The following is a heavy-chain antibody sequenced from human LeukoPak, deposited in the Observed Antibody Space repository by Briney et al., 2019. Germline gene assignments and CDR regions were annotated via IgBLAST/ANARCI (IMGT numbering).Heavy chain of an antibody. D-gene: IGHD5-18*01. CDR1: GFTFSSYW. V-gene: IGHV3-74*01. CDR2: INSDGSST. J-gene: IGHJ6*03. CDR3: AREGYSYGWGYYYYMDV. Sequence: GGSLRLSCAASGFTFSSYWMHWVRQAPGKGLVWVSRINSDGSSTSYADSVKGRFTISRDNAKNTLYLQMNSLRAEDTAVYYCAREGYSYGWGYYYYMDVWGKGTTVTVSS.